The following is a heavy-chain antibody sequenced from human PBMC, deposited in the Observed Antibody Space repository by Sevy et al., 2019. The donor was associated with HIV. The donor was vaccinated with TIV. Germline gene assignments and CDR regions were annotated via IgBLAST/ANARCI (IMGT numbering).Heavy chain of an antibody. J-gene: IGHJ4*02. Sequence: GGSLRLSCAASGFTFSSYWMSWVRQAPGKGLEWVANIKQDGSDKYYVDSVKGRFTISRDNAKNSLYLQMNSLRAEDTAVYYCAKDYYDSSGYYYPPTYYFDYWGQGTLVTVSS. D-gene: IGHD3-22*01. CDR1: GFTFSSYW. CDR3: AKDYYDSSGYYYPPTYYFDY. CDR2: IKQDGSDK. V-gene: IGHV3-7*01.